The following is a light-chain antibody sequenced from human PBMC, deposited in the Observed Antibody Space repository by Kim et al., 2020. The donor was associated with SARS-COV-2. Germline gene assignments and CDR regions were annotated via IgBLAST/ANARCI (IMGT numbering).Light chain of an antibody. J-gene: IGLJ2*01. CDR1: SRDVGGYNY. CDR2: DVS. V-gene: IGLV2-14*03. Sequence: GQSITISCTGTSRDVGGYNYVSWYQQHPGKAPKLMIFDVSNRPSGVSNRFSGSKSGNTASLIISGLQAEDEADYYCSSYTSSSTRVVGGGTKVTVL. CDR3: SSYTSSSTRV.